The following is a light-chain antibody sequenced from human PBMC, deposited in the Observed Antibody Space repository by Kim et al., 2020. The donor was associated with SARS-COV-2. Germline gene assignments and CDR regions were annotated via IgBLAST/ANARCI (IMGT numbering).Light chain of an antibody. Sequence: VSPAERVTLSCRASQNVGSNLAWYQQKAGQAPRLLIYGASTRATIIPARFSGSGSGTEFTLTISSLQSEDFSVYYCHQYNKWPLYSFGQGTKLEI. V-gene: IGKV3-15*01. CDR2: GAS. CDR1: QNVGSN. CDR3: HQYNKWPLYS. J-gene: IGKJ2*03.